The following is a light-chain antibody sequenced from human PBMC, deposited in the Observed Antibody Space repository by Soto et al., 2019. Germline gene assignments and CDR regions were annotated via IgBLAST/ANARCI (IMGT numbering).Light chain of an antibody. CDR2: DAA. CDR1: QDIGPW. V-gene: IGKV1-5*01. CDR3: QQFRNSWT. Sequence: DIQMTQSPSTLSASVGDRVTITCRASQDIGPWLAWYQQKPGKAPKLLISDAASLQSGAPSRFSGDRSGTEFTLTINRLQAEDVATYFCQQFRNSWTFGQGTRVEIK. J-gene: IGKJ1*01.